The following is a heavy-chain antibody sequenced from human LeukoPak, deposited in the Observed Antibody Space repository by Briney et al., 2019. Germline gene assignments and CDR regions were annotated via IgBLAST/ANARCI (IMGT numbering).Heavy chain of an antibody. V-gene: IGHV3-49*04. CDR1: GFTFSGYY. D-gene: IGHD3-10*01. CDR3: SRADYYGSGSPISLDV. CDR2: IRSRAYGATT. J-gene: IGHJ6*03. Sequence: PGRSLRLSCAASGFTFSGYYMSWVRQAPGKGLEWVSFIRSRAYGATTEYAASVKGRFTISRDDSKSIAYLQMNSLKTEDTAVYYCSRADYYGSGSPISLDVWGKGTTVTVS.